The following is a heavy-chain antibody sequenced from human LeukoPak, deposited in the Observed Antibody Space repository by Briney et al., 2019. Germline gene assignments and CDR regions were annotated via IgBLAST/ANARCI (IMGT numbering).Heavy chain of an antibody. J-gene: IGHJ4*02. D-gene: IGHD4-23*01. CDR1: GGTFSSYA. V-gene: IGHV1-18*01. CDR2: ISAYNGNT. Sequence: ASVKVSCKASGGTFSSYAISWVRQAPGQGLEWMGWISAYNGNTNYAQKLQGRVTMTTDTSTSTAYMELRSLRSDDTAVYYCARDPDMTTVVTTDYWGQGTLVTVSS. CDR3: ARDPDMTTVVTTDY.